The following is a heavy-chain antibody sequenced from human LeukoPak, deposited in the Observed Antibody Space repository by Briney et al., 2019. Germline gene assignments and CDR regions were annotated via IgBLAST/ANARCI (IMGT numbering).Heavy chain of an antibody. CDR3: ARHGDYCFDT. CDR2: IYHSGSA. CDR1: GGSFSISY. D-gene: IGHD7-27*01. V-gene: IGHV4-34*01. Sequence: SETLSLTCGVSGGSFSISYWSWIRQPPGKGLEWIGQIYHSGSANYNPSLRSRVTISIDTSKNQLSLRLSSVTAADTAVYYCARHGDYCFDTWGQGTLVTVSS. J-gene: IGHJ4*02.